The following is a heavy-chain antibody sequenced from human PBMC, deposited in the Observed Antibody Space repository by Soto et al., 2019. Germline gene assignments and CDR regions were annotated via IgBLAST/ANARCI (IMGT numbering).Heavy chain of an antibody. Sequence: SETLSLTCTVSGGSISSYYWSWIRQPPGKGLEWIGYIYYSGSTNYNPSLKSRVTISVDTSKNQFSLKLSSVTAADTAVYYCARGDPSYDYICWSYRYHPVWFYPWGQGTLVPVSS. CDR2: IYYSGST. CDR3: ARGDPSYDYICWSYRYHPVWFYP. V-gene: IGHV4-59*01. D-gene: IGHD3-16*02. CDR1: GGSISSYY. J-gene: IGHJ5*02.